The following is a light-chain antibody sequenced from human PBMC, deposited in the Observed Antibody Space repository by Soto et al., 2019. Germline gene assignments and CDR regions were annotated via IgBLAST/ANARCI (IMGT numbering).Light chain of an antibody. Sequence: ITQGAGTRSVYHWEIATLSCRASQTINNNVAWYQLKDGQVPRLLIYGASTRAADVPARFSGGGSGTEFTLTISSLEPEDFAVYYCQQRSNWPPITFGQGTRLAIK. CDR1: QTINNN. J-gene: IGKJ5*01. CDR2: GAS. CDR3: QQRSNWPPIT. V-gene: IGKV3-11*01.